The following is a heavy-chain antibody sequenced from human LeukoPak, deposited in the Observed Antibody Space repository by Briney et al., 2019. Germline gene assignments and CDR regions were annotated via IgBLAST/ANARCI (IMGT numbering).Heavy chain of an antibody. CDR3: ARVVSTAPIYYYYMDA. V-gene: IGHV3-21*06. J-gene: IGHJ6*03. Sequence: GGSLRLSCAASGFSFSSHGMNWVRQAPGKELEWVSFISTSSRDIYYADSVKGRFTISRDNAKNSLYLQMNSLRAEDTAVYYCARVVSTAPIYYYYMDAWGKGTKVTISS. CDR2: ISTSSRDI. CDR1: GFSFSSHG. D-gene: IGHD2-2*01.